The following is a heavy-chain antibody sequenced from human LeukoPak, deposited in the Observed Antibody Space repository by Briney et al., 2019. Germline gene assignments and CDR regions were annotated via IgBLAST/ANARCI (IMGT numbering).Heavy chain of an antibody. J-gene: IGHJ5*02. Sequence: GGSLRLSCAASGFTVSSNYMSWVRQAPGKGLECVSVIYSGGSTYYADSVKGRFTISRDNSKNTLYLQMNSLRAEDTAVYYCARDPVGNWFDPWGQGTLVTVSS. CDR1: GFTVSSNY. V-gene: IGHV3-66*01. D-gene: IGHD2-15*01. CDR3: ARDPVGNWFDP. CDR2: IYSGGST.